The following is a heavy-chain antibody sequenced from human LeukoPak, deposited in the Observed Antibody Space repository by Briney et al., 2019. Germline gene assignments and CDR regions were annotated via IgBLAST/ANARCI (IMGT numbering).Heavy chain of an antibody. CDR3: ARVLRRITMVRGVIGI. D-gene: IGHD3-10*01. CDR1: GYTFTSYD. CDR2: MNPNSGNT. J-gene: IGHJ3*02. V-gene: IGHV1-8*01. Sequence: ASVKVSCKASGYTFTSYDINWARQATGQGLEWMGWMNPNSGNTGYAQKFQGRVTMTRNTSISTAYMELSSLRSEDTAVYYCARVLRRITMVRGVIGIWGQGTMVTVSS.